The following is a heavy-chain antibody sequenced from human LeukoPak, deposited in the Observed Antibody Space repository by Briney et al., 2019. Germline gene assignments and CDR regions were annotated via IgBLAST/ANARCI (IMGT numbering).Heavy chain of an antibody. CDR3: ASETDFWNSDYHFDY. Sequence: NPGESLKISCKGSGYNFTSYWIGWVRQMPGKGLEWMGIIYPGDSDTRYSPSFQGQVTISADKSISTAYLQWSSLKASDTAMYYCASETDFWNSDYHFDYWGQETLVTVSS. J-gene: IGHJ4*02. V-gene: IGHV5-51*01. D-gene: IGHD3-3*01. CDR1: GYNFTSYW. CDR2: IYPGDSDT.